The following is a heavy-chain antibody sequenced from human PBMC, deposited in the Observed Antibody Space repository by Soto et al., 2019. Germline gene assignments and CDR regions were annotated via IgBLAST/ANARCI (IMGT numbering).Heavy chain of an antibody. CDR1: GFTFSSYA. D-gene: IGHD3-3*01. CDR2: ISGSGGST. V-gene: IGHV3-23*01. CDR3: AKTRKWYYDFWSGYYTDYYYGMDV. J-gene: IGHJ6*02. Sequence: GGSLRLSCAASGFTFSSYAMSWVRQAPGKGLEWVSAISGSGGSTYYADSVKGRFTISRDNSKNTLYLQMNSLRAEDTAVYYCAKTRKWYYDFWSGYYTDYYYGMDVWGQGTTVTSP.